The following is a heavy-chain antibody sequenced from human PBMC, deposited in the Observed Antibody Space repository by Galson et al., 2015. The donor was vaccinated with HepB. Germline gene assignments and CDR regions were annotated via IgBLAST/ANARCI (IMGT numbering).Heavy chain of an antibody. CDR2: IYTGGIT. CDR1: GFTVSSNY. D-gene: IGHD3-22*01. Sequence: SLRLSCAASGFTVSSNYMSWVRQAPGKGLEWVSVIYTGGITYYADSVKGRFSISRDNSKNTVYLQMDSLRAEDTAVYYCASLTYYYDSSGYPNDYWGQGTLVTVSS. CDR3: ASLTYYYDSSGYPNDY. V-gene: IGHV3-53*01. J-gene: IGHJ4*02.